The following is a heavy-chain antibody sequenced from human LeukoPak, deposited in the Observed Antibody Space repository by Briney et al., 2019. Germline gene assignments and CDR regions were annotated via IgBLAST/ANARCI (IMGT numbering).Heavy chain of an antibody. CDR3: ARINCGGGSCFYY. D-gene: IGHD2-15*01. Sequence: SETLSLTCSVSGGSISSHYWSWIRQPPGKGLEWIAYISYSESTSYNPSLKSRVTISLDTSKNQFSLKLSSVTAADTAVYYCARINCGGGSCFYYWGQGTLVTVSS. CDR2: ISYSEST. V-gene: IGHV4-59*11. CDR1: GGSISSHY. J-gene: IGHJ4*02.